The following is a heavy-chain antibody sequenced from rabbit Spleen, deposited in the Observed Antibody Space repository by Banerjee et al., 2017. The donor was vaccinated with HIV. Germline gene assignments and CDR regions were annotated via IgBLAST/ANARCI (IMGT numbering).Heavy chain of an antibody. CDR3: ARAIVPWLGLTRLDL. J-gene: IGHJ3*01. V-gene: IGHV1S43*01. Sequence: QQQLVESGGGLVKPGASLTLSCKASGIDFTNYYINWVRQAPGKGLEWIGIIYAAKGSTDYASWVNGRFTISSDNAQSTVDLKMTSLTAADTATYFCARAIVPWLGLTRLDLWGQGTLVTVS. D-gene: IGHD4-1*01. CDR1: GIDFTNYY. CDR2: IYAAKGST.